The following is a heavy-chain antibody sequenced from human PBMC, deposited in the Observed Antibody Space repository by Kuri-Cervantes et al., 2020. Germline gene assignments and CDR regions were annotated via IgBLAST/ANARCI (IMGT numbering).Heavy chain of an antibody. CDR3: ARAGEGFGELFRGCFDY. V-gene: IGHV3-23*01. CDR1: GFTFSSYG. J-gene: IGHJ4*02. D-gene: IGHD3-10*01. Sequence: GGSLRLSCAASGFTFSSYGMHWVRQAPGKGLEWVSAISGSGDSTYSADSVKGRFTISRDNSKNTLYLQMNSLRAEDTAVYYCARAGEGFGELFRGCFDYWGQGTLVTVSS. CDR2: ISGSGDST.